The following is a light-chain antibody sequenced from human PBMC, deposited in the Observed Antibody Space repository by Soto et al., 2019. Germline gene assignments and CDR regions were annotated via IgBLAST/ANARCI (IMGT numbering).Light chain of an antibody. CDR3: CSYAGSSTNYV. CDR2: SVT. J-gene: IGLJ1*01. Sequence: QSVLTQPRSVSGSPGQSVTISCSGTNXDVGGYNSVAWYQQKPGEAPKLLLYSVTKRPSGVPDRFSGSKSGNMASLIISGLQAEDEADYYCCSYAGSSTNYVFGTGTKVTVL. CDR1: NXDVGGYNS. V-gene: IGLV2-11*01.